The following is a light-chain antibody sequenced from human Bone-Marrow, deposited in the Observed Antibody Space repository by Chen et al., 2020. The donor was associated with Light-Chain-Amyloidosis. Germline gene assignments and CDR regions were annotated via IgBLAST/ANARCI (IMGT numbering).Light chain of an antibody. CDR2: RDT. CDR1: DLPTKY. CDR3: QSADSSGTYEVI. V-gene: IGLV3-25*03. Sequence: SYDLPQPPSVSVPPGLTHRITCSGDDLPTKYAYWYQQKPGQAPVLVIHRDTERPSGISERFAGSSSGTTATLTISGVQAEDEADYHCQSADSSGTYEVIFGGGTKLTVL. J-gene: IGLJ2*01.